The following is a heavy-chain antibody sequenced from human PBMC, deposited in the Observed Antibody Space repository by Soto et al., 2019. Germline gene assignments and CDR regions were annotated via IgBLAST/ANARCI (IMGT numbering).Heavy chain of an antibody. CDR2: IYYSGST. CDR3: ATYDSSDYYSGSPIGWFDP. Sequence: SETLSLTCTVSGGSISSGGYYWSWIRQHPGKGLEWIGYIYYSGSTYYNPSLKSRVTISVDTSKNQFSLKLSSVTAADTAVYYCATYDSSDYYSGSPIGWFDPWGQGTLVTFSS. V-gene: IGHV4-31*03. D-gene: IGHD3-22*01. J-gene: IGHJ5*02. CDR1: GGSISSGGYY.